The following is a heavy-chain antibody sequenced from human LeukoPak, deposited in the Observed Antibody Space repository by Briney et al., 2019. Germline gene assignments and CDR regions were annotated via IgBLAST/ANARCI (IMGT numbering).Heavy chain of an antibody. CDR3: ASARGIITFGGEGWFDP. V-gene: IGHV3-7*03. D-gene: IGHD3-16*01. CDR2: IKQDGSEK. CDR1: GFSFSSYY. Sequence: PGGSVRLSCVASGFSFSSYYMSWVRQAPGKGLEWVANIKQDGSEKDYVDSVKGRFTISRDNAKNSLYLQMNSLRAEDTAVYYCASARGIITFGGEGWFDPWGQGTLVTVSS. J-gene: IGHJ5*02.